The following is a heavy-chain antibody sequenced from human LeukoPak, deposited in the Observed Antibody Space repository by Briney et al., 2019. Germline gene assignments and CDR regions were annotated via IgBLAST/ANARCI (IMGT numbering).Heavy chain of an antibody. J-gene: IGHJ4*02. CDR3: ARDSSSSWYIGFFAY. CDR2: IIPIFGTA. V-gene: IGHV1-69*13. D-gene: IGHD6-13*01. CDR1: GDTFSSYA. Sequence: SVKVSCKASGDTFSSYAISWVRQAPGQGLEWMGGIIPIFGTANYAQKFQGRVTITADESTSTAYMERSSLRSEDTAVYYCARDSSSSWYIGFFAYWGQGTLVTVSS.